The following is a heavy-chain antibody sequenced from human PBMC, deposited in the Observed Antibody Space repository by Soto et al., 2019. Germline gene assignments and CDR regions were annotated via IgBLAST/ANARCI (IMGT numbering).Heavy chain of an antibody. CDR1: GFTFSSYA. CDR2: ISGSGGST. Sequence: HPGGSLRLSCAASGFTFSSYAMSWVRQAPGKGLEWVSAISGSGGSTYYADSVKGRFTISRDNSKNTLYLQMNSLRAEDTAVYYCAKALNSKLRFLEWLTPRGWFDPWGQGTLVTVSS. J-gene: IGHJ5*02. D-gene: IGHD3-3*01. V-gene: IGHV3-23*01. CDR3: AKALNSKLRFLEWLTPRGWFDP.